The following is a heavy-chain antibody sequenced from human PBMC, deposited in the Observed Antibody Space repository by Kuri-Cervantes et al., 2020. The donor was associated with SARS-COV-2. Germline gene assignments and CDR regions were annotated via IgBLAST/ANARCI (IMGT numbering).Heavy chain of an antibody. CDR2: ISAHDGNT. V-gene: IGHV1-18*01. CDR1: GYTFTVYG. D-gene: IGHD2-2*01. CDR3: ARDSIPTLGYCSSTSCYVPYNWFDP. Sequence: ASVKVSCKASGYTFTVYGVTWVRQAPGQGPEWMGWISAHDGNTKYSQKFQGRITMTTDISTSTAYMELRSLRSDDTAVYYCARDSIPTLGYCSSTSCYVPYNWFDPWGQGTLVTVSS. J-gene: IGHJ5*02.